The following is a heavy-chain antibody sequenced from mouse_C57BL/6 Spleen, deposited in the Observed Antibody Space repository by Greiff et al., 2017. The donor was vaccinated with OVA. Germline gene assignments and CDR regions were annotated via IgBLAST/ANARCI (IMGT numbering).Heavy chain of an antibody. CDR2: INPNNGGT. Sequence: EVQLVESGPELVKPGASVKMSCKASGYTFPDYNMHWVKQSHGKSLEWIGSINPNNGGTSYNQKFKGKATLTVNKSSSTAYMELRSLTSKDSAVYYCARSGDSYAMDYWGQGTSVTVSS. D-gene: IGHD3-2*02. CDR3: ARSGDSYAMDY. CDR1: GYTFPDYN. J-gene: IGHJ4*01. V-gene: IGHV1-22*01.